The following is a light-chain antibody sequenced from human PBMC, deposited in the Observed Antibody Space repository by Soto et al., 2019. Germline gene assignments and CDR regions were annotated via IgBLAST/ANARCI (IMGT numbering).Light chain of an antibody. CDR3: SSFRSGGTRVL. CDR1: GSNIGAPYD. V-gene: IGLV1-40*01. J-gene: IGLJ2*01. CDR2: GST. Sequence: QSVLTQPPSLSGAPGQRVTISCTGSGSNIGAPYDVHWYQHLPGTAPKLLIYGSTNRPSGVPGRFSGSKSGTSASLAITGLQAEDEADYYCSSFRSGGTRVLFGGGTKLTVL.